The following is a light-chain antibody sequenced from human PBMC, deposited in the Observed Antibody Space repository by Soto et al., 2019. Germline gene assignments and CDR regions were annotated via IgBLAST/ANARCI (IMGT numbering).Light chain of an antibody. CDR3: QQYNKWPIT. Sequence: EIVLTQSPCTLSLSPGERATLSCRASQSVSSSYLAWYQQKPVQAPRLLLYGASSRATGIPDRFSGSGSETHFTLTISRLQSEDSAFYYCQQYNKWPITFGQGTRLEIK. CDR1: QSVSSSY. V-gene: IGKV3-20*01. CDR2: GAS. J-gene: IGKJ5*01.